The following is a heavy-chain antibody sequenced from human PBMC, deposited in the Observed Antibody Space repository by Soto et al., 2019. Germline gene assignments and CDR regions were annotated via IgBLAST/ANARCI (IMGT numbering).Heavy chain of an antibody. Sequence: QVQLVESGGGVVQPGRSLRLSCAASGFTFSSYGMHWVRQAPGKGLEWVAVISYDGSNKYYADSVKGRFTISRDNSKNTLYLQMNSLRSEDTAVYYCAKALGPVYYYYGMDVWGQGTTVTVSS. CDR1: GFTFSSYG. J-gene: IGHJ6*02. V-gene: IGHV3-30*18. CDR3: AKALGPVYYYYGMDV. CDR2: ISYDGSNK.